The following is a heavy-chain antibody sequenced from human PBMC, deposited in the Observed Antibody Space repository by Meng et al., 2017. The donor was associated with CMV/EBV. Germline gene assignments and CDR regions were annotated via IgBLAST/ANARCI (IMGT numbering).Heavy chain of an antibody. Sequence: GESLKISCAASGFTFSNAWMSWVRQAPGKGLEWVGRIKSKTDGGTTDYAAPVKGRFTISRDDSKNTLYLQMNSLKTEDTAVYYCTTFLFIVVVPADDNYWGQGTLVTVSS. CDR1: GFTFSNAW. CDR3: TTFLFIVVVPADDNY. D-gene: IGHD2-2*01. V-gene: IGHV3-15*01. J-gene: IGHJ4*02. CDR2: IKSKTDGGTT.